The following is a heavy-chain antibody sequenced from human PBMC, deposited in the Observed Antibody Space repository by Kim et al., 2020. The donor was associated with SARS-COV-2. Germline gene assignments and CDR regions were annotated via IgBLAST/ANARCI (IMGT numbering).Heavy chain of an antibody. V-gene: IGHV1-24*01. J-gene: IGHJ4*02. CDR1: GYTLTELS. CDR3: ATASYCSGGSCYDLMTTVTTFDY. CDR2: FDPDDGET. Sequence: ASVKVSCKVSGYTLTELSMHWVRQAPGKGLEWMGGFDPDDGETIYAQKFQGRVTMTEDTSTDTAYMELSSLRSEDTAVYYCATASYCSGGSCYDLMTTVTTFDYWGQGTLVTVSS. D-gene: IGHD2-15*01.